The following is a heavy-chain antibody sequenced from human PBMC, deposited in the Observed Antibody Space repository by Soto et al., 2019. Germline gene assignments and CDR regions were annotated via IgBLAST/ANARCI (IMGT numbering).Heavy chain of an antibody. J-gene: IGHJ4*02. V-gene: IGHV1-46*01. D-gene: IGHD3-22*01. CDR3: ARLHTAYFHSSGYYFDY. CDR2: ITPTTGST. CDR1: GYTFTSFD. Sequence: ASVKVSCKASGYTFTSFDIHWVRQAPGRGLEWMGIITPTTGSTYFAQGFHGRVTITRDASTSTAYVELTSLTSEDTAVYYCARLHTAYFHSSGYYFDYWGQGTLVTVST.